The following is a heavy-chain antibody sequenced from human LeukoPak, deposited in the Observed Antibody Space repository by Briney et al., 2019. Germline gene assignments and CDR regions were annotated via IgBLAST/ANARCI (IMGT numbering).Heavy chain of an antibody. CDR3: ARQNVEYSSSFDY. D-gene: IGHD6-6*01. Sequence: GASVKVSCKASGGTFSSYAISWVRQAPGQGLEWMGGIIPIFGTANYAQKFQGRVTITADESTSTAYMELSSLRSEDTAVYYCARQNVEYSSSFDYWGQGTLVTVSS. V-gene: IGHV1-69*13. CDR2: IIPIFGTA. CDR1: GGTFSSYA. J-gene: IGHJ4*02.